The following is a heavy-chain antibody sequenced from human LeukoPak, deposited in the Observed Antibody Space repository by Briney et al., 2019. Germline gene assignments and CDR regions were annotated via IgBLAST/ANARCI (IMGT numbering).Heavy chain of an antibody. CDR3: ATLASHYYDSSGMGLLI. J-gene: IGHJ4*02. CDR1: GYTLTELS. V-gene: IGHV1-24*01. Sequence: ASVKVSCKVSGYTLTELSMHWVRQAPGKGLEWMGRFNPEDGETIYAQKFQGRVTMTEDTSTDTAYMELSSLRSEDTAVYYCATLASHYYDSSGMGLLIWGQGTLVTVSS. CDR2: FNPEDGET. D-gene: IGHD3-22*01.